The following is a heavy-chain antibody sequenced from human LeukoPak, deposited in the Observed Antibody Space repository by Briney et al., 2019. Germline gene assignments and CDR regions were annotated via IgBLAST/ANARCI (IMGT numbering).Heavy chain of an antibody. D-gene: IGHD3-22*01. V-gene: IGHV3-21*01. CDR1: GFTFSSYS. CDR3: ARGSHGLSYYYDSSGYYYVNFDY. J-gene: IGHJ4*02. Sequence: TGGSLRLSCAASGFTFSSYSMNWVRQAPGKGLEWVSSISSSSSYIYYADSVKGRFTISRDNAKNSLYLQMNSLRAEDMAVYYCARGSHGLSYYYDSSGYYYVNFDYWGQGTLVTVSS. CDR2: ISSSSSYI.